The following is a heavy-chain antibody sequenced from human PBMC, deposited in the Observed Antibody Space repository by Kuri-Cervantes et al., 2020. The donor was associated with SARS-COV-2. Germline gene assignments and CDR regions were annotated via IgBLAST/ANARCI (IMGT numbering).Heavy chain of an antibody. CDR3: AKGIAVATGYFDY. CDR2: ISGSGGST. J-gene: IGHJ4*02. V-gene: IGHV3-23*01. CDR1: GFTFSSYA. D-gene: IGHD6-19*01. Sequence: GGSLRLSCAASGFTFSSYAMSWVRQAPGKGLESVSAISGSGGSTYYADSVKGRFTISRDNSKNTLYLQMNSLRAEDTAVYYCAKGIAVATGYFDYWGQGTLVTVSS.